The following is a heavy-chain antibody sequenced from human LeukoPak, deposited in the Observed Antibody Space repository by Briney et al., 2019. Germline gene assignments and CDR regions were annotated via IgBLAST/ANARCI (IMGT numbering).Heavy chain of an antibody. V-gene: IGHV1-46*01. CDR3: ARERSNTPAMAMAASWLDP. CDR1: GYTFSSNY. Sequence: ASVKVSCKASGYTFSSNYIQWVRQAPGQGLEWMGVIDPGGVGTSYAQKFQGRVTMTKDTSTTTVYMELSSLRSDDTAVYYCARERSNTPAMAMAASWLDPWGQGTPVIVSS. CDR2: IDPGGVGT. D-gene: IGHD5-18*01. J-gene: IGHJ5*02.